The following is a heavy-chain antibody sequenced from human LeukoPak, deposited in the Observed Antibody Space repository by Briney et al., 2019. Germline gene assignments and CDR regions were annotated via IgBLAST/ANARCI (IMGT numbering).Heavy chain of an antibody. D-gene: IGHD3-16*02. CDR1: GYTFTSYG. Sequence: RASVKVSCKASGYTFTSYGISWVRQAPGQGLEWMGRIIPIFGTANYAQKFQGRVTITTDESTSTAYMELSSLRSEDTAVYYCARDSHPYYDYVWGSYRPFDYWGQGTLVTVSS. J-gene: IGHJ4*02. CDR2: IIPIFGTA. CDR3: ARDSHPYYDYVWGSYRPFDY. V-gene: IGHV1-69*05.